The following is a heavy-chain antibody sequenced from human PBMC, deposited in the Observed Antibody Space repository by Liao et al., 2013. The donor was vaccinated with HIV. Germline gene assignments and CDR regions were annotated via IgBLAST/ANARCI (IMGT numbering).Heavy chain of an antibody. J-gene: IGHJ4*02. Sequence: QVQLQESGPGLVRPSQTLSLTCTVSGGSINSGSYYWNWIRQPAGRGLEWIGRISNSGGTNYNPSLKSRVTISGDTSKNQFSLNLSSVTAADTAVYYCARGRWFGELAFDSWGQGTLVAVSS. CDR1: GGSINSGSYY. CDR2: ISNSGGT. CDR3: ARGRWFGELAFDS. D-gene: IGHD3-10*01. V-gene: IGHV4-61*02.